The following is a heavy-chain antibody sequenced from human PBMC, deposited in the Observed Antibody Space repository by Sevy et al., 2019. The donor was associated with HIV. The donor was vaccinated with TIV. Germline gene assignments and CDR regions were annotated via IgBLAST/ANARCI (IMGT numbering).Heavy chain of an antibody. Sequence: ALVKVSCKASGGTFSSYAISWVRQAPGQGLEWMGGIIPILGIANYAQKFQGRVTITADKSTSTAYMELSSLRSEDTAVYYCASQIGTTYFGYWGQGTLVTVSS. D-gene: IGHD4-17*01. CDR3: ASQIGTTYFGY. J-gene: IGHJ4*02. CDR2: IIPILGIA. V-gene: IGHV1-69*10. CDR1: GGTFSSYA.